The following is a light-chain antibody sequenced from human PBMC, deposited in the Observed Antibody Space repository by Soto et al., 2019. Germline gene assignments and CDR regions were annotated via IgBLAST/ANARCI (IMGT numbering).Light chain of an antibody. J-gene: IGKJ2*01. Sequence: IQMTPSPSSLSASVGGRVTITCRASQTISSYLNWYQQTPGRAPALLISAASTLHSGVPSRFSGSGSGTDFTLTISSLQPEDFATYYCQQSYSSPYTFGQGTKLEIK. CDR2: AAS. V-gene: IGKV1-39*01. CDR1: QTISSY. CDR3: QQSYSSPYT.